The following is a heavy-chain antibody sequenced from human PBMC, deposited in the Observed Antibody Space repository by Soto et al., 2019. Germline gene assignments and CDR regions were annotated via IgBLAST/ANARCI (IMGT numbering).Heavy chain of an antibody. CDR3: ARGYCSSTSCYPNWFDP. D-gene: IGHD2-2*01. CDR2: IIPIFGTA. CDR1: GGTFSSYA. J-gene: IGHJ5*02. Sequence: VQLVQSGAEVKKPGSSVKVSCKASGGTFSSYAISWVRQAPGQGLEWMGGIIPIFGTANYAQKFQGRVTITADKSTSTAYMELSSLRSEDTAVYYCARGYCSSTSCYPNWFDPWGQGTLVTVSS. V-gene: IGHV1-69*06.